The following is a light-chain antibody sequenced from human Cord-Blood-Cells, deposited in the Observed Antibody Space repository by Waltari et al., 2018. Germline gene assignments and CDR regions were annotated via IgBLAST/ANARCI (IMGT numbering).Light chain of an antibody. V-gene: IGKV1D-8*01. CDR1: QGISSY. CDR2: AAF. CDR3: QQYYSFPYT. Sequence: VIWMTQSPSLLSASTGDRVTISWRMSQGISSYSAWYQQKPGKAPELLIYAAFTLQSGVPSRFSGSGSGTDFTLTISCLQSEDFATYYCQQYYSFPYTCGQGTKLEIK. J-gene: IGKJ2*01.